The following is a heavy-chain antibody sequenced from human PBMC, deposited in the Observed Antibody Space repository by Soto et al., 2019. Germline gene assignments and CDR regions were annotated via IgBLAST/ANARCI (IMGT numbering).Heavy chain of an antibody. J-gene: IGHJ4*02. D-gene: IGHD1-1*01. Sequence: EMQLLESGGGLVQPGGSLRLSCVASGFTFSTYGVTWVRQAPGKGLEWVCGVSGGSGVTYYTDSVKGRFTISGDDSKKTVFLKMSSLSGEDTAFYYGTRWNGYVDLWGQGTLVTVSS. CDR2: VSGGSGVT. V-gene: IGHV3-23*01. CDR1: GFTFSTYG. CDR3: TRWNGYVDL.